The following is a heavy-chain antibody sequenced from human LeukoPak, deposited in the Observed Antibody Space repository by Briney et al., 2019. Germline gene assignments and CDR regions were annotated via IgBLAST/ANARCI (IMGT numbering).Heavy chain of an antibody. CDR3: AKPHSSSWILFDY. J-gene: IGHJ4*02. CDR2: ISGSGGST. CDR1: GFTFSSYA. Sequence: GGSLRLSCAASGFTFSSYAMSWVRQAPGKGLEWVSAISGSGGSTYYADSVKGRFTISRDNSENTLYLQMNSLRAEDTAVYYCAKPHSSSWILFDYWGQGTLVTVSS. D-gene: IGHD6-13*01. V-gene: IGHV3-23*01.